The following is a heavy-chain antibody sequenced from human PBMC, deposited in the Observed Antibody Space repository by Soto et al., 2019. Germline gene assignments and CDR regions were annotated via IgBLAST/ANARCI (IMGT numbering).Heavy chain of an antibody. D-gene: IGHD2-8*01. CDR1: GITLSDNY. J-gene: IGHJ4*02. CDR2: ISNSDYTT. Sequence: QVHLVASGGGLVKPGGSLRLSCVASGITLSDNYMTLIRQAPGKGLEWLSYISNSDYTTYYADSVKGRFTISRDNAKNSLYLQLNGLRVEDTAVYYCASGKWSLDYWGQGILVTVSS. CDR3: ASGKWSLDY. V-gene: IGHV3-11*01.